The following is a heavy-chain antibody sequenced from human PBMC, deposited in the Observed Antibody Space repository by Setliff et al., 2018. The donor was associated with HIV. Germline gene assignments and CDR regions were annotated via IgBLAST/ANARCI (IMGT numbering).Heavy chain of an antibody. D-gene: IGHD3-22*01. CDR2: INHSRRT. Sequence: SETLSLTCAVYGGSLSGFYWNWIRQAPGKGLEWIGEINHSRRTKYNPSLESRVTISVDTSKNQFSLKLSSVTAADTAFYYCARGFSGDYLFTGYLDVWGKGTTVTVSS. V-gene: IGHV4-34*01. CDR1: GGSLSGFY. CDR3: ARGFSGDYLFTGYLDV. J-gene: IGHJ6*03.